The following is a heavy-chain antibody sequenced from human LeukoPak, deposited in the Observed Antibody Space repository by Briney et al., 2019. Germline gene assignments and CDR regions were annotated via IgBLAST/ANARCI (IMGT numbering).Heavy chain of an antibody. D-gene: IGHD3-22*01. Sequence: PGGSLRLSCVASGFTFSEFAMHWVRQAPSKGLEWVTVISSDGSSEYYADSVKGRFIISRENSKNTLFLQMNSLRPEDTAVYSCAKDLARIVEPATIRRGLYYYGMDVWGQGTAVTVSS. V-gene: IGHV3-30*18. CDR1: GFTFSEFA. CDR2: ISSDGSSE. CDR3: AKDLARIVEPATIRRGLYYYGMDV. J-gene: IGHJ6*02.